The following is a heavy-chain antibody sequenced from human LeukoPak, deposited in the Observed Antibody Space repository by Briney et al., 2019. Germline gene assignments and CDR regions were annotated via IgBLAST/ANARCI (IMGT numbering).Heavy chain of an antibody. CDR1: GGSISSYY. D-gene: IGHD2-2*02. Sequence: RSSETLSLTCTVSGGSISSYYWSWIRQPAGKGLEWIGRIYTSGSTNYNPSLKSRVTMSVDTSKNQFSLKLSSVTAADTAVYYCARPEDAHIVVVPAAIGGNKDKTYWYFDLWGRGTLVTVSS. CDR2: IYTSGST. V-gene: IGHV4-4*07. CDR3: ARPEDAHIVVVPAAIGGNKDKTYWYFDL. J-gene: IGHJ2*01.